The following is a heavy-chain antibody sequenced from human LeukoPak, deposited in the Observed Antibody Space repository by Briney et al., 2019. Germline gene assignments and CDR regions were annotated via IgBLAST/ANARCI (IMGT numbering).Heavy chain of an antibody. CDR2: IWSDGNNR. J-gene: IGHJ6*03. CDR3: AKDPGASVSGFHMDV. D-gene: IGHD2-8*02. V-gene: IGHV3-30*02. Sequence: PGGSLRLSCAASGFSFRNYGMHWVRQATGKGLEWVSFIWSDGNNRFYADSVKGRFTISRDNSKNMLFLQMDTIRAEDTALYYCAKDPGASVSGFHMDVWGKGTTVIVSS. CDR1: GFSFRNYG.